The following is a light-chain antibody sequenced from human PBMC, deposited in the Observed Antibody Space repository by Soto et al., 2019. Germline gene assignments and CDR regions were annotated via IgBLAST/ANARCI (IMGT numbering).Light chain of an antibody. J-gene: IGKJ4*01. CDR3: QQRGNWPSLT. Sequence: EILLTQSPATLSLSPGARATLSCRARQSVNVFLAWYQQNPGQAPRLLIYDASKRATGMPARFSGSVSGTDFTLTISSLDPEDSAVYYCQQRGNWPSLTFGGGTKVEI. CDR1: QSVNVF. CDR2: DAS. V-gene: IGKV3-11*01.